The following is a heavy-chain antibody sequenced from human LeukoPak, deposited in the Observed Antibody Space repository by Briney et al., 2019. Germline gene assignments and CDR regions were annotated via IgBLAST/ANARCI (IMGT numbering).Heavy chain of an antibody. CDR3: ARVGYCSGGSCHSYFQH. J-gene: IGHJ1*01. CDR1: GGTFSSYA. V-gene: IGHV1-69*06. D-gene: IGHD2-15*01. Sequence: ASVKVSCKASGGTFSSYAISWVRQAPGQGLEWMGGIIPIFGTANYAQKFQGRVTITADKSTSTAYMELSSLRSEDTAVYYCARVGYCSGGSCHSYFQHWGQGTLVTVSS. CDR2: IIPIFGTA.